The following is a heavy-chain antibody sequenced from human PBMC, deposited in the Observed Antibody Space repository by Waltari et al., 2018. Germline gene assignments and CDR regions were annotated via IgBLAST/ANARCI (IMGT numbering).Heavy chain of an antibody. CDR2: IYHSGTS. D-gene: IGHD3-22*01. CDR1: GSSTSIVPY. Sequence: QVQLQESGPGLVKPSATLSLTSSFPGSSTSIVPYCGWIRQPPGKGLQWIATIYHSGTSYYSPSLNSRVTISVDRARNQFSLRLSSVTAADTAVYYCARGLLHYEDSGFCPDYWGRGTLVAVSS. V-gene: IGHV4-38-2*02. J-gene: IGHJ4*02. CDR3: ARGLLHYEDSGFCPDY.